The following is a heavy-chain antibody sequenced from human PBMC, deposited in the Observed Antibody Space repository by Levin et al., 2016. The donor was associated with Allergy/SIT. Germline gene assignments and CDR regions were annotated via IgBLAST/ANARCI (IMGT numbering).Heavy chain of an antibody. CDR2: IIPIFGTA. V-gene: IGHV1-69*13. D-gene: IGHD3-22*01. Sequence: SVKVSCKASGGTFSSYAISWVRQAPGQGLEWMGGIIPIFGTANYAQKFQGRVTITADESTSTAYMELSSLRSEDTAVYYCATGNYYDSSGSWYFDLWGRGTLVTVSS. CDR1: GGTFSSYA. J-gene: IGHJ2*01. CDR3: ATGNYYDSSGSWYFDL.